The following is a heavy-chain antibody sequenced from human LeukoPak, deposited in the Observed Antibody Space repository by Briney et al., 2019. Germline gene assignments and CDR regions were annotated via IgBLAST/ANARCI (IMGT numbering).Heavy chain of an antibody. CDR2: ITLSSTTL. D-gene: IGHD5-12*01. CDR3: ARGLRFDY. CDR1: GFSFSNYN. J-gene: IGHJ4*02. Sequence: GGSLRLSCEASGFSFSNYNMNWVRQAPGKGLEWVSYITLSSTTLYYADSVKGRFTISRDNAKNSLYLQMNSLRAEDSALYYCARGLRFDYWGQGTLVTVSS. V-gene: IGHV3-48*01.